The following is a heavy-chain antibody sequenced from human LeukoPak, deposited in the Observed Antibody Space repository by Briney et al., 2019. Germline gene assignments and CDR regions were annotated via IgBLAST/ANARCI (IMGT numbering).Heavy chain of an antibody. CDR3: ARGDPIYDFWSGGDY. D-gene: IGHD3-3*01. V-gene: IGHV3-11*04. Sequence: PGGSLRLSCAASGFTFSDYYMSWIRQAPGKGLEWVSYISSSGSTIYYADSVKGRFTISRDNARNLLSLQMNSLRAEDTAVYYCARGDPIYDFWSGGDYWGQGSLVTVSS. CDR2: ISSSGSTI. J-gene: IGHJ4*02. CDR1: GFTFSDYY.